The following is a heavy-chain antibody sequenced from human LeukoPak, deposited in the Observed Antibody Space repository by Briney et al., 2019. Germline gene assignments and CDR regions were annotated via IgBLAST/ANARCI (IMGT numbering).Heavy chain of an antibody. Sequence: GRSLRLSCAASGFTFSSYGMHWVRQAPGKGLEWVANIKQDGSEKYYVDSVKGRFTISRDNAKNSLYLQMNSLRAEDTAVYYCARVADFWSGYMGAFDIWGQGTMVTVSS. V-gene: IGHV3-7*01. CDR2: IKQDGSEK. CDR3: ARVADFWSGYMGAFDI. D-gene: IGHD3-3*01. CDR1: GFTFSSYG. J-gene: IGHJ3*02.